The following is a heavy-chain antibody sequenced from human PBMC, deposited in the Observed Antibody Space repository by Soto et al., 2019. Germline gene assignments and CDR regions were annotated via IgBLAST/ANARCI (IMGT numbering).Heavy chain of an antibody. D-gene: IGHD2-15*01. CDR3: AHRTYCSGGSCYDY. CDR1: GFSLSTSEVG. J-gene: IGHJ4*02. V-gene: IGHV2-5*02. CDR2: IFWDDDK. Sequence: QITLKESGPTLVKPTQTVTLTCTFSGFSLSTSEVGVGWIRQPPGKALEWLAIIFWDDDKRYSPSLRSRLTISKDTPKNQVVLTMTNMAPIDTATYYCAHRTYCSGGSCYDYWGQGTLFTVSS.